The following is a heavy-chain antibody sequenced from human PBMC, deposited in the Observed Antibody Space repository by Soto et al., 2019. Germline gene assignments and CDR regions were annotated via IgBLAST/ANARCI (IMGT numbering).Heavy chain of an antibody. Sequence: QVQLVQSGAEVKKPGASVKVSCKASGYTFTTYPIHWVRQAPGQGLEWMGWINPGNGVRDYLQKFQGRVTVTRDTSASTAYMELSSLTSEDTAVYYCARKDYYRSGFYYFDSWGQGTLVTVSS. CDR3: ARKDYYRSGFYYFDS. J-gene: IGHJ4*02. V-gene: IGHV1-3*01. CDR2: INPGNGVR. CDR1: GYTFTTYP. D-gene: IGHD3-10*01.